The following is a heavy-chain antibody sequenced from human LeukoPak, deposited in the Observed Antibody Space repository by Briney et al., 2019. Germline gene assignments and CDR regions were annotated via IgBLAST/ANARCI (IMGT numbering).Heavy chain of an antibody. CDR3: AMPSSPVDYGMDV. CDR1: GFTFSSYW. V-gene: IGHV3-74*01. Sequence: GSLRLSCAASGFTFSSYWMHWVRQAPGEGLVWVSRINSDGSSTSYADSVKGRFTISRDNAKNTLYLQMNSLRAEDTAVYYCAMPSSPVDYGMDVWGQGTTVTVSS. CDR2: INSDGSST. J-gene: IGHJ6*02.